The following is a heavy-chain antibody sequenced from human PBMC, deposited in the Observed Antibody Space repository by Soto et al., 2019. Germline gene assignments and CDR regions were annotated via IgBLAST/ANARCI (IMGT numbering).Heavy chain of an antibody. CDR1: GFTFSSYA. Sequence: QVQLMESGGGVVQPGRSLRLSCAASGFTFSSYAMHWVRQAPGKGLEWVAVISYDGSNKYYADSVKGRFTISRDNSKNTLYLQMNSLRAEDTAVYYCARDLAAYYYDSSGYPDYWGQGTLVTVSS. J-gene: IGHJ4*02. V-gene: IGHV3-30-3*01. CDR3: ARDLAAYYYDSSGYPDY. CDR2: ISYDGSNK. D-gene: IGHD3-22*01.